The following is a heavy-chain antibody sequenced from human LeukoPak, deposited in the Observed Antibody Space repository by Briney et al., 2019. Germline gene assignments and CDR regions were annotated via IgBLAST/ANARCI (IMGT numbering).Heavy chain of an antibody. J-gene: IGHJ3*02. CDR3: PRDELGGAFDS. CDR1: GGSISSYY. Sequence: NPSESLSLTCTVSGGSISSYYWSSIRQPPGKGLEWIGYIYYSGSTNCNPSLKSRVTISVDTSKNQFSLKLSSVTAADTAVYYCPRDELGGAFDSLGQGAMVTHSS. CDR2: IYYSGST. D-gene: IGHD7-27*01. V-gene: IGHV4-59*01.